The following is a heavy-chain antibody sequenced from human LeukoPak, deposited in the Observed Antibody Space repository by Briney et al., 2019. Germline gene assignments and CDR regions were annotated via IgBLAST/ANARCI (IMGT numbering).Heavy chain of an antibody. D-gene: IGHD2-21*01. J-gene: IGHJ5*02. CDR3: ARADRLHGGPYLIGP. Sequence: ASVKVSCKTSGYSFTDYYMHWVRQAPGQGLEWMGWINPNSGGTSSAQKFQGSVTMTRDTSISTVYMEVSWLTADDTAIYYCARADRLHGGPYLIGPWGQGTLVTVSS. V-gene: IGHV1-2*02. CDR2: INPNSGGT. CDR1: GYSFTDYY.